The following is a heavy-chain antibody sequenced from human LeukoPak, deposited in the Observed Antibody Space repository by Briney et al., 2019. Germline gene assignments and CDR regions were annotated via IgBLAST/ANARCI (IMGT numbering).Heavy chain of an antibody. CDR1: GGSFSGYY. CDR3: ARDPIRYSRSWDY. D-gene: IGHD6-13*01. J-gene: IGHJ4*02. CDR2: INHSGST. Sequence: SETLSLTCAVYGGSFSGYYWSWIRQPPGKGLEWIGEINHSGSTNYNPSLKSRVTISVDTSKNQFSLKLSSVTAADTAVYYCARDPIRYSRSWDYWGQGTLVTVSS. V-gene: IGHV4-34*01.